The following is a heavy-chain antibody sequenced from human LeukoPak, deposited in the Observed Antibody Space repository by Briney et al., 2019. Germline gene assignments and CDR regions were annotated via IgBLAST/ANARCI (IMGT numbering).Heavy chain of an antibody. J-gene: IGHJ4*02. CDR2: ITYSDDSI. CDR1: GFTFSSYA. Sequence: GGSLRLSCAASGFTFSSYAMSWVRQAPGKGLEWVSEITYSDDSIDYADSVKGRFTISRDNSKNTLYLQMNSLRAEDTAVYYCAKGGEVVLRYFDWLLYGYWGQGTLVTVSS. CDR3: AKGGEVVLRYFDWLLYGY. V-gene: IGHV3-23*01. D-gene: IGHD3-9*01.